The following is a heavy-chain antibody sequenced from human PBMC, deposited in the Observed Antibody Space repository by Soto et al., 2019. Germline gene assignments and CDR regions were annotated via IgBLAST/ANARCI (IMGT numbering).Heavy chain of an antibody. CDR2: IIPIAAIA. CDR1: GGTFSRYT. J-gene: IGHJ5*02. Sequence: QVQLVQSGAEVKKPGSSVKVSCKASGGTFSRYTINWVRQAPGQGLEWMGRIIPIAAIANYTQKFQGRVTITVYXXYXPAYMELSSLRSDDTAVYYCARGSTIVRGAPSWFDPWGQGTLVTVSS. D-gene: IGHD3-10*01. CDR3: ARGSTIVRGAPSWFDP. V-gene: IGHV1-69*02.